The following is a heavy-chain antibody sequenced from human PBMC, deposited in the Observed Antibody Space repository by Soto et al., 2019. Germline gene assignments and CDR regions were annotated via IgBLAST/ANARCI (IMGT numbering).Heavy chain of an antibody. CDR1: GGTFRSYA. CDR2: IIPIFRTS. D-gene: IGHD4-4*01. Sequence: SVKVSCKASGGTFRSYAISWVRQAPGQGLEWMGGIIPIFRTSNYAQKFQGRVTINADESTSTAYMELSSLRSEDTAVYYCARGVTTYYYYGMDVWGQGTTVTVSS. CDR3: ARGVTTYYYYGMDV. J-gene: IGHJ6*02. V-gene: IGHV1-69*13.